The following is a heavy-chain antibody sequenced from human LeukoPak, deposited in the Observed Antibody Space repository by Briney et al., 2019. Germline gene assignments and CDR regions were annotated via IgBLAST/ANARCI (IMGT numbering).Heavy chain of an antibody. D-gene: IGHD3-22*01. Sequence: SETLSLTCTVSGGSISSYYWSWIRQPPGKGLECVVYIYYSGSTNYNPSLKSRVTISVDTSKNQFSLKLSSVTAADTAVYYCARVGYYDSAFDYWGQGTLVTVSS. V-gene: IGHV4-59*01. CDR1: GGSISSYY. CDR2: IYYSGST. CDR3: ARVGYYDSAFDY. J-gene: IGHJ4*02.